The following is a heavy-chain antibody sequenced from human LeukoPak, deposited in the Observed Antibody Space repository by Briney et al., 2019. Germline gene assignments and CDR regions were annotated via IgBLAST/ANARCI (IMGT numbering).Heavy chain of an antibody. CDR2: IAGDGSST. Sequence: GGPLRLSCAASGFTFSSYWMHWVRQDPVKVLLWVSRIAGDGSSTDDADSEKGRFTSSRDSAKNTVYLQMNSLKAEDTAVYYCARGYSSGYRLDYWGQGTLVTVSS. CDR1: GFTFSSYW. V-gene: IGHV3-74*01. D-gene: IGHD3-22*01. CDR3: ARGYSSGYRLDY. J-gene: IGHJ4*02.